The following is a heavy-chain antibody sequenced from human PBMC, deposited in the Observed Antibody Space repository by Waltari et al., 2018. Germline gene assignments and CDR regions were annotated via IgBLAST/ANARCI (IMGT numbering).Heavy chain of an antibody. Sequence: QVQLQESGPGLVKPSQTLSLTSTVSGGSIDSGSYYWSWIRQPAGKGLEWIGRIYTSGSTNYNPSLKSRVTISVDTSKNQFSLNLSSVTAADTAVYYCARGPLLSKVDYWGQGTLVTVSS. D-gene: IGHD1-26*01. V-gene: IGHV4-61*02. CDR3: ARGPLLSKVDY. CDR1: GGSIDSGSYY. CDR2: IYTSGST. J-gene: IGHJ4*02.